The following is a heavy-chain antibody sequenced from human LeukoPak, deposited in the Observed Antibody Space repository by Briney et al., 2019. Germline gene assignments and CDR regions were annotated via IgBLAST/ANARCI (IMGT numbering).Heavy chain of an antibody. D-gene: IGHD2-15*01. CDR1: GGSISSYY. CDR3: ARQKDRYYYGMDV. Sequence: PSETLSLTCTVSGGSISSYYWSWIRRPPGKGLEWIGYIYYSGSTNYNPSLKSRVTISVDTSKNQFSLKLSSVTAADTAVYYCARQKDRYYYGMDVWGQGTTVTVSS. CDR2: IYYSGST. V-gene: IGHV4-59*08. J-gene: IGHJ6*02.